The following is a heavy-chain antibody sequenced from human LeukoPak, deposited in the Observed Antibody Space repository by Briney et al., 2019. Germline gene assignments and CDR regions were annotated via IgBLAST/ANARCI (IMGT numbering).Heavy chain of an antibody. V-gene: IGHV1-8*01. J-gene: IGHJ6*02. CDR1: GYTFTSYD. D-gene: IGHD6-19*01. CDR2: MNPNSGNT. Sequence: ASVKVSCKASGYTFTSYDINWVRQATGQGLEWMGWMNPNSGNTGYAQKLQGRVTMTTDTSTSTAYMELRSLRSDDTAVYYCARDQGYSSGWYKDYYYGMDVWGQGTTVTVSS. CDR3: ARDQGYSSGWYKDYYYGMDV.